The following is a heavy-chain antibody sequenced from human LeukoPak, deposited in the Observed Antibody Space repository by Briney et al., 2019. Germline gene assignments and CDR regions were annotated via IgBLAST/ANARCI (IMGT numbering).Heavy chain of an antibody. V-gene: IGHV3-23*01. CDR3: AREANNNDY. CDR1: GFTFSSSA. D-gene: IGHD1/OR15-1a*01. J-gene: IGHJ4*02. CDR2: ISASGVTT. Sequence: GGSLRLSCAASGFTFSSSAMSWVRQAPGRGLEWVSAISASGVTTYYADSVKDRFTISRDNSKNTLYLQMNSLRAEDTAVYYCAREANNNDYWGQGTLVTVSS.